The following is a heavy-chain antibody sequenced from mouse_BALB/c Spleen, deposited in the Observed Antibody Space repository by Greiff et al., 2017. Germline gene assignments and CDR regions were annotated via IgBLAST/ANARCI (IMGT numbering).Heavy chain of an antibody. CDR1: GFTFSDFY. CDR3: ARDTLWLRGAMDY. J-gene: IGHJ4*01. D-gene: IGHD2-2*01. V-gene: IGHV7-1*02. CDR2: SRNKANDYTT. Sequence: EVKVVESGGGLVQPGGSLRLSCATSGFTFSDFYMEWVRQPPGKRLEWIAASRNKANDYTTEYSASVKGRFIVSRDTSQSIPYLQMNALRAEDTAIYYCARDTLWLRGAMDYWGQGTSVTVSS.